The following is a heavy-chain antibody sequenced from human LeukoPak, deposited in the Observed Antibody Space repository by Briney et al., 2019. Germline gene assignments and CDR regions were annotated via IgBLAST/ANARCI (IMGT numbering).Heavy chain of an antibody. J-gene: IGHJ6*04. CDR3: ASLPREYDWNDGTKQYNGMDV. CDR1: GESFSGHY. Sequence: SETLSLTCAVYGESFSGHYWSWIRHPPGKGLEWIGEISHSGSTNYNPSLKSRVTISGDTSKNQFSLKLISVTAADTAVYYCASLPREYDWNDGTKQYNGMDVWGKGTTVTVSS. V-gene: IGHV4-34*01. CDR2: ISHSGST. D-gene: IGHD1-20*01.